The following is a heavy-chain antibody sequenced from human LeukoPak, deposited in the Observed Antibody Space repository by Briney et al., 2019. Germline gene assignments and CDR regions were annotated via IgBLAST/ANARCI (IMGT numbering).Heavy chain of an antibody. D-gene: IGHD5-24*01. J-gene: IGHJ4*02. Sequence: SETLSLTCTVSGGFISSSSYYWGWIRQPPGKGLEWIGSIYYSGSTYYNPSLKSRVTISVDTSKNQFSLKLSSVTAADTAVYYCARQAVVEMATISDYFDYWGQGTLVTVSS. CDR1: GGFISSSSYY. CDR3: ARQAVVEMATISDYFDY. CDR2: IYYSGST. V-gene: IGHV4-39*01.